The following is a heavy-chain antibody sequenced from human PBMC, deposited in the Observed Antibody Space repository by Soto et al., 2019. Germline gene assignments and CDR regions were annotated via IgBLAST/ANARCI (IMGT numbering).Heavy chain of an antibody. CDR1: GFTFSSYG. CDR3: ARDRTGTTAYYFDY. V-gene: IGHV3-33*01. Sequence: VGSLRLSCAASGFTFSSYGMHWVRQAPGKGLEWVAVIWYDGSNKYYADSVKGRFTISRDNSKNTLYLQMNSLRAEDTAVYYCARDRTGTTAYYFDYWGQGTLVTVSS. D-gene: IGHD1-7*01. CDR2: IWYDGSNK. J-gene: IGHJ4*02.